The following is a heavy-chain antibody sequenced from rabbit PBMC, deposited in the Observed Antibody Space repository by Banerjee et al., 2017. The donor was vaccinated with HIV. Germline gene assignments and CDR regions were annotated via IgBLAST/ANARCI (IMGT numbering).Heavy chain of an antibody. Sequence: QEQLKETGGGLVQPGGSLTLTCKASGFDFSSNAMCWVRQAPGKGLEWIGCIYTENGDIHYANWAKGRFTISKTSSTTVTLQMTSLTAADTATHFCARCSGAYSFDLWGQGTLVTVS. V-gene: IGHV1S45*01. CDR2: IYTENGDI. CDR1: GFDFSSNA. CDR3: ARCSGAYSFDL. J-gene: IGHJ4*01. D-gene: IGHD1-1*01.